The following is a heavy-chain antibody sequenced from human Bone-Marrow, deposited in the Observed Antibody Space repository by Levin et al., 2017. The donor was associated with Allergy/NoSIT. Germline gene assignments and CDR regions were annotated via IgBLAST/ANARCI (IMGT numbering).Heavy chain of an antibody. D-gene: IGHD6-19*01. CDR1: GFTVSSNY. V-gene: IGHV3-66*04. CDR3: ARHYSNGSPGSFFDC. Sequence: GGSLRLSCAASGFTVSSNYMSWVRQAPGKGLEWVSVIYSGGSTYYADSAKGRLTISRDSSKNTLYLQMNSLRAEDTAGYYGARHYSNGSPGSFFDCWGQGTLVTVSS. J-gene: IGHJ4*02. CDR2: IYSGGST.